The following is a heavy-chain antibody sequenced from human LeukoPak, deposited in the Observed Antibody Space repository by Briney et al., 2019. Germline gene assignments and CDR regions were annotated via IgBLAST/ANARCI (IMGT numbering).Heavy chain of an antibody. Sequence: GGSLRLSCAASGFTFSSYAMHWVRQAPGKGLEWVAVISYDGSNKYYADSVKGRFTISRDNSKNTLYLQMNSLRAEDTAVYYCATIMGYCSGYCSGEYWGQGTLVTVPS. CDR3: ATIMGYCSGYCSGEY. V-gene: IGHV3-30*03. CDR2: ISYDGSNK. J-gene: IGHJ4*02. CDR1: GFTFSSYA. D-gene: IGHD2-15*01.